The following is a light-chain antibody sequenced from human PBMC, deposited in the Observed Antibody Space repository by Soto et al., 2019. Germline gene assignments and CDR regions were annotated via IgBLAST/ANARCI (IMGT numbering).Light chain of an antibody. CDR3: CSYAGSYSYV. Sequence: QSALTQPRSVXGSPGQSVTISCPGTSSDVGGYNYVSWYQQHPGKAPKLMIYDVSKRPSGVPGRFSGSKSGNTASLTISGLQAEDEADYYCCSYAGSYSYVFGTGTKVTV. CDR2: DVS. V-gene: IGLV2-11*01. J-gene: IGLJ1*01. CDR1: SSDVGGYNY.